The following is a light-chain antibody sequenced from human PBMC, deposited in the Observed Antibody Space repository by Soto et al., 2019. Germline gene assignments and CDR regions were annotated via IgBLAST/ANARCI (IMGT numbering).Light chain of an antibody. Sequence: QSALTQPASVSGSPGQSITISCTGTISDFVVYNYVSWYQQHPGKAPKLMIYGVSNRPSGVSNRFSGSKSGNTASLTISGLQAEDETDYYCFSYTSSGTYVFGTGTKVTVL. CDR3: FSYTSSGTYV. J-gene: IGLJ1*01. V-gene: IGLV2-14*01. CDR1: ISDFVVYNY. CDR2: GVS.